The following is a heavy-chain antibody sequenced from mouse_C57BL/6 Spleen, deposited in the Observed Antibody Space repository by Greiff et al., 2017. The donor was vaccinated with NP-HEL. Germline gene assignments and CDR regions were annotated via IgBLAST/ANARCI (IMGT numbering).Heavy chain of an antibody. CDR1: GYTFTSYW. CDR2: IDPNSGGT. J-gene: IGHJ2*01. CDR3: ARGPYCSNSCYFDY. Sequence: VQLQQPGAELVKPGASVKLSCKASGYTFTSYWMHWVKQRPGRGLEWIGRIDPNSGGTKYNEKFKSKATLTVDKPSSTAYMQLSSLTSEDSAVYYCARGPYCSNSCYFDYWGQGTTLTVSS. D-gene: IGHD2-5*01. V-gene: IGHV1-72*01.